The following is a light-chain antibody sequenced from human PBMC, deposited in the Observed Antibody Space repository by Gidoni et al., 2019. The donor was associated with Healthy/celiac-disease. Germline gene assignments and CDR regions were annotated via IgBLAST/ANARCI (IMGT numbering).Light chain of an antibody. J-gene: IGLJ1*01. V-gene: IGLV2-14*01. CDR2: EVS. Sequence: QSALTQPASVSGSLGQSITISCTGTSSDVGGYNYVSWYQQHPGKAPKLMIYEVSNRPSGVSNRFSGSKSGNTASLTISGLQAEDEADYYCSSYTSSSIDVFGTGTKVTVL. CDR3: SSYTSSSIDV. CDR1: SSDVGGYNY.